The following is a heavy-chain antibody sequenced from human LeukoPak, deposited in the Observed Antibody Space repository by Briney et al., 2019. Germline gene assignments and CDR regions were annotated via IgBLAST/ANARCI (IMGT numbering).Heavy chain of an antibody. CDR1: GGSISSSSYY. D-gene: IGHD2-2*01. J-gene: IGHJ4*02. V-gene: IGHV4-39*07. Sequence: SETLSLTCTVSGGSISSSSYYWGWIRQPPGKGLEWIGSIYYSGSTYYNPSLKSRATISVDTSKNQFSLKLSSVTAADTAVYYCARDRKYQLLPFDYWGQGTLVTVSS. CDR3: ARDRKYQLLPFDY. CDR2: IYYSGST.